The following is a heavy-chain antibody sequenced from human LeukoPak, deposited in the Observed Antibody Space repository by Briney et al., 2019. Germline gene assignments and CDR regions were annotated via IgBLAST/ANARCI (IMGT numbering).Heavy chain of an antibody. CDR1: GGSISSYY. Sequence: SETLSLTCTVSGGSISSYYWSWIRQPPGKGLVWIGSIYYSGSTYYNPSLKSRVTISVDTSKNQFSLKLSSVTAADTAVYYCARHSYSSSSSGDYWGQGTLVTVSS. CDR2: IYYSGST. D-gene: IGHD6-6*01. V-gene: IGHV4-39*01. CDR3: ARHSYSSSSSGDY. J-gene: IGHJ4*02.